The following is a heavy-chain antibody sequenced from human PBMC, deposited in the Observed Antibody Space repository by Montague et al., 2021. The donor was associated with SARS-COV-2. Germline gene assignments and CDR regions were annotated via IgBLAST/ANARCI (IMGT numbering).Heavy chain of an antibody. D-gene: IGHD6-19*01. J-gene: IGHJ4*02. CDR3: AKDPVPVAGRYFDY. CDR2: IASGGRST. Sequence: SLRLSCAASRFTFNNYAMNWVRQAPGRGLEWVSVIASGGRSTFYADSVKGRFTISRDNSKDTPYLQMYSLRPEDTAIYYCAKDPVPVAGRYFDYWGQGTLVTVSS. V-gene: IGHV3-23*03. CDR1: RFTFNNYA.